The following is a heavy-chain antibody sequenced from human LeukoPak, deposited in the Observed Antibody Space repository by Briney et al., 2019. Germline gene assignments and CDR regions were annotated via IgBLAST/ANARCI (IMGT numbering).Heavy chain of an antibody. J-gene: IGHJ5*02. CDR1: GTSVSNYY. D-gene: IGHD1-7*01. V-gene: IGHV4-59*02. CDR2: VSNSGST. CDR3: ARVATGAKPFDP. Sequence: SATLSPTCTFSGTSVSNYYWSWIREPPEKEVEWIGYVSNSGSTDYHPSLKSRVTISVDTSKNLFSLKLSSVTAADTAVYYCARVATGAKPFDPWVRGTMVSVPS.